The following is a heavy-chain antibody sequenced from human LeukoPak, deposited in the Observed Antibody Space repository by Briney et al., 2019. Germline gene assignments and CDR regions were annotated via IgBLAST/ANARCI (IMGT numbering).Heavy chain of an antibody. CDR1: GYTFTNFY. J-gene: IGHJ3*02. V-gene: IGHV1-46*01. D-gene: IGHD6-13*01. CDR2: INPSGGST. Sequence: ASVKLSCKASGYTFTNFYIHWVRQAPGQGLEWMAIINPSGGSTTYAQKFQGRVTMTRDTSTSTVYMELSSLRSEDTAVYYCAREVAAAGDDAFDIWGQGTMVTVSS. CDR3: AREVAAAGDDAFDI.